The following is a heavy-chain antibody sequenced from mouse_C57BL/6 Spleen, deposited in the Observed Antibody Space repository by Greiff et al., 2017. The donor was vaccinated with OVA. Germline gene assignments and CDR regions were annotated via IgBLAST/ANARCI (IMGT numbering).Heavy chain of an antibody. J-gene: IGHJ4*01. CDR1: GYSFTGYY. V-gene: IGHV1-42*01. D-gene: IGHD4-1*01. Sequence: VQLKESGPELVKPGASVKISCKASGYSFTGYYMNWVKQSPEKSLEWIGEINPSTGGTTYNQKFKAKATLTVDKSSSTAYMQLKSLTSEDSAVYYCARWNWSYAMDYWGQGTSVTVSS. CDR2: INPSTGGT. CDR3: ARWNWSYAMDY.